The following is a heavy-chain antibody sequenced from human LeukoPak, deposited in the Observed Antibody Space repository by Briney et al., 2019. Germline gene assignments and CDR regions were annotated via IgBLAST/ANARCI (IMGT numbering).Heavy chain of an antibody. Sequence: GGSLRLSCAASGFTFSSYWMSWVRQAPGKGLEWVANIKQDGSEKYYVDSVKGRFTISRDNAKNSLYLQMNSLRAEDAAVYYCARGDYGGNSGGHFDYWGQGTLVTVSS. V-gene: IGHV3-7*03. CDR1: GFTFSSYW. CDR2: IKQDGSEK. CDR3: ARGDYGGNSGGHFDY. D-gene: IGHD4-23*01. J-gene: IGHJ4*02.